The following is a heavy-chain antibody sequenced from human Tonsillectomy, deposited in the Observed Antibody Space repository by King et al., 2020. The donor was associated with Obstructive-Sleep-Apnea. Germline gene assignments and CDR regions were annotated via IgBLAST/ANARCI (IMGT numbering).Heavy chain of an antibody. CDR2: IIPILGIA. V-gene: IGHV1-69*10. Sequence: QLVQSGAEVKKPGSSVKVSCKASGGTFSSYAISWVRQAPGQGLEWMGGIIPILGIANYAQKFQGRVTITADKSTSTAYMELSSLRSEDTAVYYCARERGRAAAQFSGFDPWGQGTLVTVSS. J-gene: IGHJ5*02. D-gene: IGHD6-13*01. CDR3: ARERGRAAAQFSGFDP. CDR1: GGTFSSYA.